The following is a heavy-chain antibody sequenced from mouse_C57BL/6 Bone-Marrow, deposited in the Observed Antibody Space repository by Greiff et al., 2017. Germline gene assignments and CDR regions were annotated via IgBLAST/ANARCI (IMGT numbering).Heavy chain of an antibody. Sequence: EVKLVESGTVLARPGASVKMSCKTSGYTFTSYWMHWVKQRPGQGLEWIGAIYPGNSDTSYNQKFKGKAKLTAVTSASTAYMELSSLTNEDSAVYYCTKGLLLRWYFDVWGTGTTVTVSS. CDR2: IYPGNSDT. J-gene: IGHJ1*03. CDR1: GYTFTSYW. V-gene: IGHV1-5*01. CDR3: TKGLLLRWYFDV. D-gene: IGHD1-1*01.